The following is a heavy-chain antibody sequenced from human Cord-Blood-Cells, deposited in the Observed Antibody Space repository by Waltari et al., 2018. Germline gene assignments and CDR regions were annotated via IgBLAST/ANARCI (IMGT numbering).Heavy chain of an antibody. CDR2: INHSGST. CDR3: VRGRYFDL. Sequence: QVQLQQCGAGLLKPSETLSLTCAVYGGSFSGYYWSWIRQPPGKGLEWIGEINHSGSTNYNPSLKSRVTISVDTSKNQFSLKLSSVTAADTAVYYCVRGRYFDLWGRGTLVTVSS. CDR1: GGSFSGYY. J-gene: IGHJ2*01. V-gene: IGHV4-34*01.